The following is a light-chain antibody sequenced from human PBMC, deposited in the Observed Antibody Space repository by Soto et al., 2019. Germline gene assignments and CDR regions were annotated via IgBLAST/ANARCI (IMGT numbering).Light chain of an antibody. CDR2: GNS. Sequence: QSVLTQPPSVSGAPGQRVTISCTGSSSNIGAGYDVHWYQQLPGTAPKLLIYGNSNRPSGVPDRFSGSKSGTSASLAITGLQAEDEGDDYCQSYESSLSVVFGGGTKLTVL. CDR3: QSYESSLSVV. J-gene: IGLJ2*01. V-gene: IGLV1-40*01. CDR1: SSNIGAGYD.